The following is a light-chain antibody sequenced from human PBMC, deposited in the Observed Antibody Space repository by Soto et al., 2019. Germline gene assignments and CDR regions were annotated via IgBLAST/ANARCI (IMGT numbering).Light chain of an antibody. J-gene: IGKJ4*01. Sequence: VQMTHAPSSLSASVGGISTIPWQASQDISNFLNWYHQEPGKAPKLLIYDVSNLQTGVASRFSGSGSGTDFTFTISTLEPEDIATFYCKQSDKQPVTFGGGTKVDIK. CDR3: KQSDKQPVT. CDR1: QDISNF. V-gene: IGKV1-33*01. CDR2: DVS.